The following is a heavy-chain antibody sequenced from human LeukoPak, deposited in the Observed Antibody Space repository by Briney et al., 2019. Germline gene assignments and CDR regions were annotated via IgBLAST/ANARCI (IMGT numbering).Heavy chain of an antibody. Sequence: ASVKVSCKASGYTFTDYSMHWVRQAPGQGLEWMGWMNPNSGNTGYAQKFQGRVTMTRNTSISTAYMELSSLRSEDTAVYYCARFRGSYAGYWGQGTLVTVSS. CDR1: GYTFTDYS. V-gene: IGHV1-8*02. CDR2: MNPNSGNT. D-gene: IGHD1-26*01. J-gene: IGHJ4*02. CDR3: ARFRGSYAGY.